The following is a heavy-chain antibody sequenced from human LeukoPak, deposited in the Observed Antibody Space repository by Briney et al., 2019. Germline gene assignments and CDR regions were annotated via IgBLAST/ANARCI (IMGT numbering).Heavy chain of an antibody. CDR3: ARGTVDTAMAIDY. J-gene: IGHJ4*02. D-gene: IGHD5-18*01. V-gene: IGHV1-8*01. Sequence: ASVKVSCKASGYTFTSYDINWVRQAPGQGLEWMGWMNPNSGNTGYAQKFQGRVTMTRNSSISTAYMELSSLRSEDTAVYYRARGTVDTAMAIDYWGQGTLVTVSS. CDR1: GYTFTSYD. CDR2: MNPNSGNT.